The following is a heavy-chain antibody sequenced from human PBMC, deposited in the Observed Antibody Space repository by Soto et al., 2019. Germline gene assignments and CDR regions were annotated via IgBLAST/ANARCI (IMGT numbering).Heavy chain of an antibody. CDR1: GVSFSGYY. Sequence: PSETLSLTCAVYGVSFSGYYWSWIRQPPGKGLEWIGEINHSGSTNYNPSLKSRVTISVDTSKNQFSLKLSSVTAADTAVYYCARAYYYDSSGWDWFDPWGQGTLVTVSS. CDR3: ARAYYYDSSGWDWFDP. CDR2: INHSGST. V-gene: IGHV4-34*01. D-gene: IGHD3-22*01. J-gene: IGHJ5*02.